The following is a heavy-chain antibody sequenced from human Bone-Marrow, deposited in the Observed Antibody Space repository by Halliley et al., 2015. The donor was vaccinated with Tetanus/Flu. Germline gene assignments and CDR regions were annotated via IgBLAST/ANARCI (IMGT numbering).Heavy chain of an antibody. V-gene: IGHV4-61*07. Sequence: EWIGYISDGGSTKYNPSLKSRVTISVDKSKTQFSLKLSSATAADTAVYYCARHGSGVWSYYFDYWGQGTPVTVSS. CDR3: ARHGSGVWSYYFDY. D-gene: IGHD2-21*02. J-gene: IGHJ4*02. CDR2: ISDGGST.